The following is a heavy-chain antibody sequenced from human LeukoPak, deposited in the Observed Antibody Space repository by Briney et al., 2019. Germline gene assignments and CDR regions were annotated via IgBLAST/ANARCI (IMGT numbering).Heavy chain of an antibody. Sequence: GGSLRLSCAASGFTFSSYDMHWVRQATGKGLECVSAIGTAGDTYYPGSVKGRFTISRENAKNSLYLQMNSLRAGDTAVYYCARAVGYYDFWSGHAMEYYFDYWGQGTLVTVSS. CDR1: GFTFSSYD. CDR3: ARAVGYYDFWSGHAMEYYFDY. D-gene: IGHD3-3*01. J-gene: IGHJ4*02. CDR2: IGTAGDT. V-gene: IGHV3-13*01.